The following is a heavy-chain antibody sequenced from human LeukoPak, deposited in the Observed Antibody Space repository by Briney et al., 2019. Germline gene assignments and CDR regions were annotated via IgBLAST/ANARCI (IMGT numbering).Heavy chain of an antibody. V-gene: IGHV3-7*01. CDR1: GFTFSSSW. CDR3: ARISIAVAGADY. CDR2: IKQDGSEK. D-gene: IGHD6-19*01. Sequence: GGSLRLSCAASGFTFSSSWMSWLRQAPGKGLEWVANIKQDGSEKYYVDSVKGRFTISRDNTKNSLYLQMDSLRAEDTAVYYCARISIAVAGADYWGQGTLVTVSS. J-gene: IGHJ4*02.